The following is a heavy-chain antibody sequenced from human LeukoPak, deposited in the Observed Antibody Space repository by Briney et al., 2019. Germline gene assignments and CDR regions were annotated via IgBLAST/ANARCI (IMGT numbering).Heavy chain of an antibody. CDR2: IIPIFGTA. CDR3: ARAGHAFDI. V-gene: IGHV1-69*13. Sequence: GASVKVSCKASGYTFTGYYMHWVRQAPGQGLEWMGGIIPIFGTANYARKFQGRVTITADESTSTAYMELSSLRSEDTAVYYCARAGHAFDIWGQGTMVTVSS. CDR1: GYTFTGYY. J-gene: IGHJ3*02.